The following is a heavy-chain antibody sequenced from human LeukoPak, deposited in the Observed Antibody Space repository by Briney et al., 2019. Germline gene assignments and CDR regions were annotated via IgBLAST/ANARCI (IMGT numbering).Heavy chain of an antibody. Sequence: GGSLRLSCAASGFTFSSYSMNWVRQAPGKGLEWVSSISSSSIYIFYADSVKGRFIISRDNAKNSLYLQMNSLRAEDTAVYYCVREGYCSSTTCYVDGDDYWGQGTLVTVSS. CDR2: ISSSSIYI. V-gene: IGHV3-21*06. CDR1: GFTFSSYS. J-gene: IGHJ4*02. D-gene: IGHD2-2*01. CDR3: VREGYCSSTTCYVDGDDY.